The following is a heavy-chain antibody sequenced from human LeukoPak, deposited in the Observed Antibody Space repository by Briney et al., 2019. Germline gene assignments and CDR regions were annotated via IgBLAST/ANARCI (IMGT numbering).Heavy chain of an antibody. Sequence: GASVKVSCKASGYTFTGYYMHWVRQAPGQGLEWMGWINPNSGGTNYAQKFQGRVTMTRDTSISTAYMELSRLRSDDTAVYYCAPSTYNWNYVLNYWGQGTLVTVSS. V-gene: IGHV1-2*02. J-gene: IGHJ4*02. CDR2: INPNSGGT. CDR3: APSTYNWNYVLNY. D-gene: IGHD1-7*01. CDR1: GYTFTGYY.